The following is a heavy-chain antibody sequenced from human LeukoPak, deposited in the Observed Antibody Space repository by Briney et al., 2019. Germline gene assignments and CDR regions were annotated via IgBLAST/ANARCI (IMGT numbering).Heavy chain of an antibody. CDR2: IWYDGSNI. V-gene: IGHV3-33*01. CDR1: GFTFSSYG. J-gene: IGHJ4*02. CDR3: ARAKNDYDSSGFASLDY. D-gene: IGHD3-22*01. Sequence: GGSLRLSRAASGFTFSSYGMHCVRQAPGKGLEWVAVIWYDGSNIYHVDSVKGRFTISRDNSKNTLYLQMNSLRAEDTAVYYCARAKNDYDSSGFASLDYWGQGALVTVSS.